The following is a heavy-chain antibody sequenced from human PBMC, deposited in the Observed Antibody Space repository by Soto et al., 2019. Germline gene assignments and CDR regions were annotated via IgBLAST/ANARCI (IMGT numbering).Heavy chain of an antibody. Sequence: GGSLRLSCAASGFTFSSYGMHWVRQAPGKGLGWVAVISYDGSNKYYADSVKGRFTISRDNSKNTLYLQMNSLRAEDTAVYYCVTRSRGLQSSPPRLDSWGQGTLVTVSS. CDR3: VTRSRGLQSSPPRLDS. J-gene: IGHJ4*02. D-gene: IGHD4-4*01. V-gene: IGHV3-30*03. CDR2: ISYDGSNK. CDR1: GFTFSSYG.